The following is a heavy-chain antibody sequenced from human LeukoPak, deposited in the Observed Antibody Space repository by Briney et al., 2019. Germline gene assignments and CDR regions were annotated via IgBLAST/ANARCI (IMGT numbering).Heavy chain of an antibody. Sequence: ASVTVSCKASGYTFTGYYMHWVRQAPGQGLEWMGWINPNSGGTSYAQKFQGRFTMTRDTSVTTAYMELSRLRSDDTAVYYCARYSGYDEPFEYWGQGTLVTVSS. CDR1: GYTFTGYY. D-gene: IGHD5-12*01. CDR2: INPNSGGT. J-gene: IGHJ4*02. CDR3: ARYSGYDEPFEY. V-gene: IGHV1-2*02.